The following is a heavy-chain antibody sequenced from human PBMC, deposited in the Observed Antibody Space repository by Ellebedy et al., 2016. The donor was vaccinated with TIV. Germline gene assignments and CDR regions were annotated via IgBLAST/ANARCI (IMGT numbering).Heavy chain of an antibody. Sequence: SVKGRLTISRDNSKNTAYLQMNSLRAEDTAVYFCARQAPQENSGDGTYYDAFDIWGQGTMVTVSS. D-gene: IGHD2-15*01. CDR3: ARQAPQENSGDGTYYDAFDI. V-gene: IGHV3-30*07. J-gene: IGHJ3*02.